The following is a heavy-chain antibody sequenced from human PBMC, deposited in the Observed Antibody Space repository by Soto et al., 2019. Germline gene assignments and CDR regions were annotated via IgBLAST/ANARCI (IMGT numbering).Heavy chain of an antibody. Sequence: SETLSLTCTVSGGSISSGGYYWSWIRQHPGKGLEWIGYIYYSGSTYYNPSLKSRVTISVDTSKNQFSLKLSSVTAADTAVYYCARAGYYDSSGYSIEYWGQGTLVTVSS. V-gene: IGHV4-31*03. CDR2: IYYSGST. J-gene: IGHJ4*02. D-gene: IGHD3-22*01. CDR3: ARAGYYDSSGYSIEY. CDR1: GGSISSGGYY.